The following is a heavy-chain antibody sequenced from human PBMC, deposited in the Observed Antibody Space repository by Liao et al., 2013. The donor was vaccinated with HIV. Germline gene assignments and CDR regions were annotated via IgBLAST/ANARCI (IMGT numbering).Heavy chain of an antibody. CDR3: ARCKRDAARGVADWYFDL. Sequence: QVQLQESGPGLVKPSQTLSLTCSVSGGSISTGSYHWSWLRQSAGKGLEWVGRIHPSGSTNYNPSLRTRVFISVDSSTNRFSLHLNSVTAADTAVYYCARCKRDAARGVADWYFDLWGRGTLVTVSS. D-gene: IGHD3-10*01. CDR2: IHPSGST. CDR1: GGSISTGSYH. V-gene: IGHV4-61*02. J-gene: IGHJ2*01.